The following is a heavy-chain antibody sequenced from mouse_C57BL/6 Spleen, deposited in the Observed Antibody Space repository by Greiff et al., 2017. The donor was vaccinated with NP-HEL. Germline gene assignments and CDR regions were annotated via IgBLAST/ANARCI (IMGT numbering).Heavy chain of an antibody. CDR3: AILYDYDEAWFAY. CDR1: GYTFTSYW. D-gene: IGHD2-4*01. V-gene: IGHV1-7*01. J-gene: IGHJ3*01. Sequence: QVQLQQSGAELAKPGASVKLSCKASGYTFTSYWMHWVKQRPGQGLEWIGYINPSSGYTKYNQKFKDKATLTADKSSSTAYMQLSSLTYEDSAVYYCAILYDYDEAWFAYWGQGTLVTVSA. CDR2: INPSSGYT.